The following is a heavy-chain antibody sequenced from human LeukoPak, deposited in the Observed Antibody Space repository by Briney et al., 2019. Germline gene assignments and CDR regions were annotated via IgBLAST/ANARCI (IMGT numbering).Heavy chain of an antibody. CDR1: GYTFTGYY. V-gene: IGHV1-69*13. Sequence: ASVTVSCKASGYTFTGYYMHWVRQAPGQGLEWMGGIIPIFGTANYAQKFQGRVTITADESTSTAYMELSSLRSEDTAVYYCASGTSITMVRGVFSDAFDIWGQGTMVTVSS. CDR3: ASGTSITMVRGVFSDAFDI. CDR2: IIPIFGTA. D-gene: IGHD3-10*01. J-gene: IGHJ3*02.